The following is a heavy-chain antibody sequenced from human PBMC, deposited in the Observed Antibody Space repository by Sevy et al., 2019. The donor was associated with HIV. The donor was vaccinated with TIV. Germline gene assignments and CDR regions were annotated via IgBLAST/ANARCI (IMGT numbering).Heavy chain of an antibody. CDR1: GYSITSDYS. CDR2: IYHSGTT. V-gene: IGHV4-38-2*02. CDR3: ARERYLYDISGHLPDF. Sequence: SETLSLTCAVSGYSITSDYSWGWIRQPPGQGLEWIGSIYHSGTTSYSPSLRSRVTISLDTSKNQFSLRLSSVTAADTAIYFCARERYLYDISGHLPDFWGQGTLVTVSS. D-gene: IGHD3-22*01. J-gene: IGHJ4*02.